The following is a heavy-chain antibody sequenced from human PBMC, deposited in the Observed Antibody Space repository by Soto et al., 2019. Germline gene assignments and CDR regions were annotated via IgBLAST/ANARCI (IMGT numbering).Heavy chain of an antibody. CDR3: TAGPPASGRIDY. D-gene: IGHD3-3*01. Sequence: PGGSLRLSCAASGLTFTNAWLNWVRQAPGKGLEWVGRIKTKTDGGTTAYAAPVKGRFTISRDDSKNTLYLQMDSLRTEDTAVYYCTAGPPASGRIDYWGQGTLVTVSS. CDR2: IKTKTDGGTT. CDR1: GLTFTNAW. V-gene: IGHV3-15*07. J-gene: IGHJ4*02.